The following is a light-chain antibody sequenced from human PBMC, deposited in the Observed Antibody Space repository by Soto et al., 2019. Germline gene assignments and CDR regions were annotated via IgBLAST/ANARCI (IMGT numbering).Light chain of an antibody. CDR2: GAS. J-gene: IGKJ1*01. V-gene: IGKV3-20*01. CDR3: QQYGSSSWT. Sequence: EIVLTQSPGTLSLSPGERATLSCRASQSVSSIYLAWYQHKPGQAPRLLIYGASSRATGIPDRFSGSGSGTDFTLTISRLEPEDFAVYYCQQYGSSSWTFGRGTRWIS. CDR1: QSVSSIY.